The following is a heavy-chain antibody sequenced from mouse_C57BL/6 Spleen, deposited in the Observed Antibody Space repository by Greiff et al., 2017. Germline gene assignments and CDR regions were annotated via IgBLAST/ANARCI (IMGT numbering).Heavy chain of an antibody. CDR1: GYTFTSYW. J-gene: IGHJ1*03. CDR3: ARDGTGTGWYFDV. D-gene: IGHD4-1*01. CDR2: INPSNGGT. V-gene: IGHV1-53*01. Sequence: QVQLKQPGPELVKPGASVKLSCKASGYTFTSYWMPWVKQRPGQGLEWIGNINPSNGGTNYNEKFKSKATLTVDKSSSTAYMQLSSLTSEDSAVYYCARDGTGTGWYFDVWGTGTTVTVSS.